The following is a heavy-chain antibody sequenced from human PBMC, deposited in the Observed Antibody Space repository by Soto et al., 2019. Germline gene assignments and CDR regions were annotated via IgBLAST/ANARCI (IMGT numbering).Heavy chain of an antibody. CDR1: GGTFSSYA. CDR2: IIPIFGTA. Sequence: SVKVSCKXSGGTFSSYAISWVRQAPGQGLEWMGGIIPIFGTANYAQKFQGRVTITADESTSTAYMELSSLRSEDTAVYYCNRKRITMVRGVIIKDYYYGMDVWGQGTTVTVSS. D-gene: IGHD3-10*01. V-gene: IGHV1-69*13. CDR3: NRKRITMVRGVIIKDYYYGMDV. J-gene: IGHJ6*02.